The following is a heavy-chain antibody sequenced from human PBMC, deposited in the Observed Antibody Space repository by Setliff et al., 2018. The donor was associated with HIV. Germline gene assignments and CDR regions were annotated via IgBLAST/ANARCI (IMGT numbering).Heavy chain of an antibody. D-gene: IGHD3-16*02. CDR3: ARDGAFVWGTYRYQGFDH. CDR1: GYTFTGYS. CDR2: MNPNSGNT. Sequence: ASVKVSCKTSGYTFTGYSIHWVRQATGQGLEWMGWMNPNSGNTGYAQKFQGRVTMTRNTSISTAYMELSSLRSEDTAVYYCARDGAFVWGTYRYQGFDHWGQGTLVTVSS. V-gene: IGHV1-8*02. J-gene: IGHJ4*02.